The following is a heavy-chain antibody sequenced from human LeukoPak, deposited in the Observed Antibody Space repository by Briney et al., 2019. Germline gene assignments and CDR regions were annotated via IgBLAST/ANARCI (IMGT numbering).Heavy chain of an antibody. V-gene: IGHV1-2*02. CDR2: INPNSGGT. CDR3: ATCSSGRWQIDY. CDR1: GYTFTGYY. D-gene: IGHD6-19*01. Sequence: ASVKVSCKASGYTFTGYYMHWVRQAPGQGLEWMGWINPNSGGTNYAQKFQGRVTMTRDTSISTAYMELSRLRSDDTAVYYCATCSSGRWQIDYWGQGTLVTVSS. J-gene: IGHJ4*02.